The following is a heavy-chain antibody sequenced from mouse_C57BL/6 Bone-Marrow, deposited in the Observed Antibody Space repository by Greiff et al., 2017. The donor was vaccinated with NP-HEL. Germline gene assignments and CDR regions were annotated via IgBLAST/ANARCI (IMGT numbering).Heavy chain of an antibody. CDR3: ARERDYYGSSYWYFDV. V-gene: IGHV1-50*01. CDR1: GYTFTSYW. J-gene: IGHJ1*03. Sequence: VQLQQSGAELVKPGASVKLSCKASGYTFTSYWMQWVKQRPGQGLEWIGEIDPSDSYTNYNQKFKGKATLTVDTSSSTAYMQLSSLTSEDSAVYYCARERDYYGSSYWYFDVWGTGTTVTVSS. D-gene: IGHD1-1*01. CDR2: IDPSDSYT.